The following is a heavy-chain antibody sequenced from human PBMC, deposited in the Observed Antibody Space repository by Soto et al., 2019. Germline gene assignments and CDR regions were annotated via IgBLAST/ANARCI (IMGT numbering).Heavy chain of an antibody. CDR3: ASVLGDGYNEPYYFDY. CDR2: IIPIFGTA. V-gene: IGHV1-69*01. Sequence: QVQLVQSGAEVKKPGSSVKVSCKASGGTFSSYAISWVRQAPGQGLEWMGGIIPIFGTANYAQKFQGRVTITADESTSTAYMELSSLRSEATAVYYCASVLGDGYNEPYYFDYWGPGTLVTVSS. D-gene: IGHD3-16*01. J-gene: IGHJ4*02. CDR1: GGTFSSYA.